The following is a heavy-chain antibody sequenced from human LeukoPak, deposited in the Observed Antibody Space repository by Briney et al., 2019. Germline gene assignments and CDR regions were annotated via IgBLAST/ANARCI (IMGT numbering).Heavy chain of an antibody. D-gene: IGHD3-22*01. CDR3: ARVGGDYYDSSGYVDY. J-gene: IGHJ4*02. V-gene: IGHV3-33*01. Sequence: PGGSLRLSCAASGFTFSSYGMHWVRQAPGKGLEWVAVIWYDGSNKYYADSVKGRFTISRDNSKNTLYLQMSSLRAEDTAVYYCARVGGDYYDSSGYVDYWGQGTLVTVSS. CDR2: IWYDGSNK. CDR1: GFTFSSYG.